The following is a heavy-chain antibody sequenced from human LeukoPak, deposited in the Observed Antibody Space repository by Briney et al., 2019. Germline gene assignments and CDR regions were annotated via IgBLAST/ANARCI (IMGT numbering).Heavy chain of an antibody. CDR2: FYSGGST. V-gene: IGHV3-66*02. J-gene: IGHJ4*02. CDR3: ARQSDRYYFDY. CDR1: GFTVNSNY. D-gene: IGHD1-14*01. Sequence: GGSLRLSCAASGFTVNSNYMSWVRQAPGKGLEWVSVFYSGGSTYYADSVKGRFTISRDNSKNTLHLQMNSLRAEDTAVYYCARQSDRYYFDYWGQGTLVTVSS.